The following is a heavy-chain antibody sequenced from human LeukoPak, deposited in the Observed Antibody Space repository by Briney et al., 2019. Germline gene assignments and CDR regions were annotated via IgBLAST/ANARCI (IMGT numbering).Heavy chain of an antibody. J-gene: IGHJ3*01. D-gene: IGHD6-6*01. CDR1: GFTSGDYA. Sequence: GGSLRLSCTASGFTSGDYAMSWVRQAPGKGLEWVGLIRGKAYGGTTEYAASVKGRFTISRDDSKSIAYLQMNSLKTEDTAVHYCARDRGYSTSAWGQGTMVTVSS. CDR3: ARDRGYSTSA. V-gene: IGHV3-49*04. CDR2: IRGKAYGGTT.